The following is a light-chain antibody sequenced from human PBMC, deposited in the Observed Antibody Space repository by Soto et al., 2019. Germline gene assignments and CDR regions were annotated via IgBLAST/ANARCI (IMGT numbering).Light chain of an antibody. Sequence: DIQMTQSPSTLSASVGDRVTITCRASQSISSWWAWYQQKPGKDPKLLIYDALSLASGVPSRFSGSGFETEFTLTINHLQTDDFAPYYRHQYNSYWYTFGQGTKLEIK. CDR3: HQYNSYWYT. CDR2: DAL. J-gene: IGKJ2*01. CDR1: QSISSW. V-gene: IGKV1-5*01.